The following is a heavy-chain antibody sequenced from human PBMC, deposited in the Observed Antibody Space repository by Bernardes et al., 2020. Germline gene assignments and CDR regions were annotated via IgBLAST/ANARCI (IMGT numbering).Heavy chain of an antibody. CDR2: ISTSIGNT. V-gene: IGHV3-23*01. CDR1: GFTFSNYG. Sequence: GWSLRLSCTASGFTFSNYGMSWVRQAPGKGLDWVSTISTSIGNTYYADSVKGRFTISRDNSKNTLFLQMNSLRAEDTAVYFCAKDQAPVDGDVWYFDLWGRGTLLTVSS. CDR3: AKDQAPVDGDVWYFDL. D-gene: IGHD6-19*01. J-gene: IGHJ2*01.